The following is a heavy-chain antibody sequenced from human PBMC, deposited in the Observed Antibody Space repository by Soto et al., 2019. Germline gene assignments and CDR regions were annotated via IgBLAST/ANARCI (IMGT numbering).Heavy chain of an antibody. D-gene: IGHD3-3*01. CDR3: ARDNAYYDFWSGYQVYYYYGMDV. CDR1: GFTFSSYS. Sequence: EVQLVESGGGLVEPGGSLRLPCAASGFTFSSYSMNWVRQAPGKGLEWVSSISSSSSYIYYADSVKGRFTISRDNAKNSLYLQMNSLRAEDTAVYYCARDNAYYDFWSGYQVYYYYGMDVWGQGTTVTVSS. V-gene: IGHV3-21*01. J-gene: IGHJ6*02. CDR2: ISSSSSYI.